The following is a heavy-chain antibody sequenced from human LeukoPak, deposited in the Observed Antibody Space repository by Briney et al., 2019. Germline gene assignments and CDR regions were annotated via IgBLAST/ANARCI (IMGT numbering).Heavy chain of an antibody. Sequence: GSLRLSCAASGFTFSSYWMSWVRQAPGKGLEWVANIKQDGSEKYYVDSVKGRFTISRDNAKNSLYLQMNSLRAEDTAVYYCARSRNDYYYYYGMDVWGQGTTVTVSS. V-gene: IGHV3-7*01. CDR3: ARSRNDYYYYYGMDV. CDR2: IKQDGSEK. J-gene: IGHJ6*02. CDR1: GFTFSSYW.